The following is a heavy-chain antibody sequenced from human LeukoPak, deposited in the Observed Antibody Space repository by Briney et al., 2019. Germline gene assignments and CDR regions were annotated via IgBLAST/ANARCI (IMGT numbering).Heavy chain of an antibody. D-gene: IGHD4-17*01. J-gene: IGHJ3*02. V-gene: IGHV3-30*03. CDR2: ISYDGSNK. Sequence: GGSLRLSCAASGFTFSSYGMHWVRQAPGKGLEWVAVISYDGSNKYYADSVKGRFTISRDNSKNTLYLQMNSLRAEDTAVYYCARGRPTVTGDDAFDIWGQGTMVTVSS. CDR3: ARGRPTVTGDDAFDI. CDR1: GFTFSSYG.